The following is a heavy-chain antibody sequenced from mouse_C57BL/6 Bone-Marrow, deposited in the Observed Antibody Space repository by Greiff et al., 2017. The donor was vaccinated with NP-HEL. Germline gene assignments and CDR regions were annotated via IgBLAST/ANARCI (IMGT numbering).Heavy chain of an antibody. D-gene: IGHD2-5*01. CDR2: INPSTGGT. CDR3: ARIYYSNFGYFDV. CDR1: GYSFTGYY. V-gene: IGHV1-42*01. J-gene: IGHJ1*03. Sequence: VQLQQSGPELVKPGASVKISCKASGYSFTGYYMNWVKQSPEKSLEWIGEINPSTGGTTYNQKFKAKATLTVDKSSSTAYMQLKSLTSEDSAVYYCARIYYSNFGYFDVWGTGTTVTVSS.